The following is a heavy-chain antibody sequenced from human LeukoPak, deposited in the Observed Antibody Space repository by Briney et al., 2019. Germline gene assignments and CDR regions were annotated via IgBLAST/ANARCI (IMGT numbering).Heavy chain of an antibody. V-gene: IGHV1-18*04. CDR2: ISAYNGNT. Sequence: ASVKVSCKASGYTFTSYGISWVRQAPGQGLGWMGWISAYNGNTNYAQKLQGRVTMTTDTPTSTAYIELRSLRSDDTSVYYCARAQQQRFDPWGQGTLVTVSS. D-gene: IGHD6-13*01. CDR1: GYTFTSYG. CDR3: ARAQQQRFDP. J-gene: IGHJ5*02.